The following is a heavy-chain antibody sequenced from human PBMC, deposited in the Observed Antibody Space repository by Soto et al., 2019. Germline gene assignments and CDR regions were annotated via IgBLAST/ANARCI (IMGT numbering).Heavy chain of an antibody. CDR2: ISSSSSYT. D-gene: IGHD5-12*01. CDR3: ARDSGEMATITDYLDY. J-gene: IGHJ4*02. CDR1: GVTVSSNY. V-gene: IGHV3-11*05. Sequence: GGSLRLSCAASGVTVSSNYMSWIRQAPGKGLEWVSYISSSSSYTNYADSVKGRFTISRDNAKNSLYLQMNSLRAEDTAVYYCARDSGEMATITDYLDYWGQGTLVTVSS.